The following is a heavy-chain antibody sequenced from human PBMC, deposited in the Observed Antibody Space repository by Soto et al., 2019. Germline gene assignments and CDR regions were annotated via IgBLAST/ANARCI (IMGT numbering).Heavy chain of an antibody. D-gene: IGHD3-3*01. Sequence: PGESLKISCKGSGYSFTSYWISWVRQMPGKGLEWMGRIDPSDSYTNYSPSFQGHVTISADKSISTAYLQWSSLKASDTAMYYCAGSLRFLEWLLVPPRLNYGMDVWGQGTTVTVSS. CDR1: GYSFTSYW. CDR2: IDPSDSYT. V-gene: IGHV5-10-1*01. J-gene: IGHJ6*02. CDR3: AGSLRFLEWLLVPPRLNYGMDV.